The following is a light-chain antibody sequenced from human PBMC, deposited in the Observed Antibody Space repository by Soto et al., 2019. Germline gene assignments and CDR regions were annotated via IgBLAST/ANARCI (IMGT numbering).Light chain of an antibody. CDR3: XQYGSSPT. Sequence: EIVLTQSPGTLSLSPGERATLSCRSSQSVSSNYLAWYQQKPDQAPRLVIYDVSGRATGIPDRFSGSGSGTDFTLTIXRXEPXXXAXXYCXQYGSSPTFGQGTKVEIK. CDR2: DVS. V-gene: IGKV3-20*01. CDR1: QSVSSNY. J-gene: IGKJ1*01.